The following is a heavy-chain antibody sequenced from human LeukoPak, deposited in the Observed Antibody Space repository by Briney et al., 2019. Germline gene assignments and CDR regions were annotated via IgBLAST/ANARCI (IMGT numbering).Heavy chain of an antibody. V-gene: IGHV3-74*01. Sequence: PGGSLRLSCAASGFTFNNYWIHWVRQVPGKGLVWVSRINNDGSSASYVDSVKGRFTISRDSVKDLLFLQMQNLRAEDTAFYYCARLPSRSLWQSFAAYFDHWGLGTLVTVSS. CDR2: INNDGSSA. CDR3: ARLPSRSLWQSFAAYFDH. D-gene: IGHD2-2*01. J-gene: IGHJ4*02. CDR1: GFTFNNYW.